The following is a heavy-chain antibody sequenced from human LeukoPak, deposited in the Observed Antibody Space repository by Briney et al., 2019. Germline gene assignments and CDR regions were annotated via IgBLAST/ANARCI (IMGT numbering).Heavy chain of an antibody. V-gene: IGHV4-34*01. J-gene: IGHJ4*02. CDR1: GGSFSGYY. CDR2: INHSGST. CDR3: ARATYDYDILTGPIAY. D-gene: IGHD3-9*01. Sequence: SETLSLTCAVYGGSFSGYYWSWIRQPPGKGLEWIGEINHSGSTNYNPSLKSRVTISVDTSKNQFSLKLSSVTAADTAVYYCARATYDYDILTGPIAYWGQGTLVTVSS.